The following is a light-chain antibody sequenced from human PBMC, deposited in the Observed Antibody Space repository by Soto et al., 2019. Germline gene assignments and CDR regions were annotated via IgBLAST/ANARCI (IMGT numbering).Light chain of an antibody. CDR1: QTIENNY. Sequence: PGTLSLAPGERATLSCRASQTIENNYLSWFQQKPGQAPRLLISGTSTRATGTPARFSGTGSGTDFTLTISSLQSEDFAVYFCQQDFKLPFTFGQGTRLEIK. J-gene: IGKJ5*01. CDR3: QQDFKLPFT. CDR2: GTS. V-gene: IGKV3D-7*01.